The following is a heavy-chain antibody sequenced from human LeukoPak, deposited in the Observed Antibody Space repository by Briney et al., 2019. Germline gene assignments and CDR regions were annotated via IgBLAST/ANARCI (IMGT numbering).Heavy chain of an antibody. D-gene: IGHD3-22*01. J-gene: IGHJ4*02. Sequence: PGGSLRLSCAASGFTFSSYAMHWVRQAPGKGLEWVAVISYDGSNKYYADSVKGRFTISRDNSKNTLYLQMNSLRAEDTAVYYCAREWGGDYYDSSGYYSYFDYWGQGTLVTVSS. CDR3: AREWGGDYYDSSGYYSYFDY. V-gene: IGHV3-30*04. CDR2: ISYDGSNK. CDR1: GFTFSSYA.